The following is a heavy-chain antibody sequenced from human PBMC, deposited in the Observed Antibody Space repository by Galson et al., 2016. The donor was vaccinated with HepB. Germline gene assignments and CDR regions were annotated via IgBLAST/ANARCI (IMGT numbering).Heavy chain of an antibody. D-gene: IGHD5-12*01. J-gene: IGHJ4*02. Sequence: SLRLSCAVSGFTFSNYAMTWVRQAPGKGLEWVSVISGGSGSGSIYYTDSVKGRFTISRDRSKNTLYLQMDSLGAEDTAIYYCAKAGSGYSENYFDYWGQGTLVTVSS. V-gene: IGHV3-23*01. CDR1: GFTFSNYA. CDR2: ISGGSGSGSI. CDR3: AKAGSGYSENYFDY.